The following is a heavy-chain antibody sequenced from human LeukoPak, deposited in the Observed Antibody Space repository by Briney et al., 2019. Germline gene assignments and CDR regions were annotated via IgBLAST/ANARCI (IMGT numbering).Heavy chain of an antibody. CDR1: GGSVSSGSYY. J-gene: IGHJ2*01. CDR3: ARGYYDFWSGYYTGWYFDL. D-gene: IGHD3-3*01. Sequence: SETLSLTCTVSGGSVSSGSYYWSWIRQPPGRGLEWIAYIHYSGSTNYNPSLKSRVTISVDTSKNQFSLKLSSVTAADTAVYYCARGYYDFWSGYYTGWYFDLWGRGTLVTVSS. V-gene: IGHV4-61*01. CDR2: IHYSGST.